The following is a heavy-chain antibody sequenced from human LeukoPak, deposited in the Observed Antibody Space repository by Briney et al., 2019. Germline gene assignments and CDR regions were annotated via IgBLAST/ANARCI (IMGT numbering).Heavy chain of an antibody. CDR1: GGSISSGSYY. CDR3: ARGDGSYYYYMDV. V-gene: IGHV4-61*02. CDR2: IYTSGST. Sequence: SETLSLTCTVSGGSISSGSYYWSWIRQPAGKGLEWIGRIYTSGSTNYNPSLKSRVTISVDTSKNQFSLKLSSVTAADTAVYYCARGDGSYYYYMDVWGKGTTVTISS. D-gene: IGHD1-26*01. J-gene: IGHJ6*03.